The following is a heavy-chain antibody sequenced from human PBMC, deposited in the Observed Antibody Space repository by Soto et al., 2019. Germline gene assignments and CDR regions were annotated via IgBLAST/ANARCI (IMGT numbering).Heavy chain of an antibody. D-gene: IGHD2-15*01. CDR2: ISAYNGNT. J-gene: IGHJ6*02. CDR1: GYNFTSYG. Sequence: ASVKVSCKASGYNFTSYGISWVRQAPGQGLEWMGWISAYNGNTNYAQRFQGRVTMTTDTATSTAYMDLRTLRSGDAAIYYCARDAHLQHLSDSVVVATYYYYGMDVWGQGTTVTVSS. CDR3: ARDAHLQHLSDSVVVATYYYYGMDV. V-gene: IGHV1-18*01.